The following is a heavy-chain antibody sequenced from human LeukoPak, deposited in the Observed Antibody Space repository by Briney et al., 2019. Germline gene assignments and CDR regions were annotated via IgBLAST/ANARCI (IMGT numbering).Heavy chain of an antibody. J-gene: IGHJ4*02. D-gene: IGHD4-17*01. V-gene: IGHV4-61*01. CDR1: GGSVSSGTYY. Sequence: PSETLSLTCTVSGGSVSSGTYYWNWIRQPPGKGLEWIAYIHYGGSTNYNPSLKSRVTISVDTSRNQFSLNLYSVTAADTAVYYCARGRMTTVTPFDFWGQGTLATVSS. CDR3: ARGRMTTVTPFDF. CDR2: IHYGGST.